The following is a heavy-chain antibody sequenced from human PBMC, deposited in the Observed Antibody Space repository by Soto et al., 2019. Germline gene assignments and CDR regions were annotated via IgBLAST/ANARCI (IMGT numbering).Heavy chain of an antibody. D-gene: IGHD3-3*01. CDR3: ARTIFGVVIIPEGAFDI. CDR2: INHSGST. V-gene: IGHV4-34*01. CDR1: GGSFSGYY. Sequence: QVQLQQWGAGLLKPSETLSLTCAVYGGSFSGYYWSWIRQPPGKGLEWIGEINHSGSTNYNPSLKSRVTISVDTSKNQFSLKLSSVTAADTAVSYCARTIFGVVIIPEGAFDIWGQGTMVTVSS. J-gene: IGHJ3*02.